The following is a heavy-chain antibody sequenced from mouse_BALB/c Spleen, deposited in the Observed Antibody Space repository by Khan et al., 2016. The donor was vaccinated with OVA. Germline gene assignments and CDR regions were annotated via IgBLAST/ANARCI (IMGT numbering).Heavy chain of an antibody. CDR3: AIDGSHYNEAMDY. D-gene: IGHD2-3*01. V-gene: IGHV3-2*02. J-gene: IGHJ4*01. CDR2: ISAGGCT. Sequence: EVQLQESGPGLVKPSQSLSLTCTVTGFSITSDYAWNWLRQLPGNKLEWMGHISAGGCTNYTPALKSRISITRDTAKNQFFLQLNSVKTEDTATFCGAIDGSHYNEAMDYWGQGTSVTVSS. CDR1: GFSITSDYA.